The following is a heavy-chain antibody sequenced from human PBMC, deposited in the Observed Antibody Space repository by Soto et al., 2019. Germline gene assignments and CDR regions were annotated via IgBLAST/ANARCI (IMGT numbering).Heavy chain of an antibody. CDR2: IDPSDSYT. CDR3: ARHAGGRYNWFDP. D-gene: IGHD6-19*01. Sequence: EVQLVQSGAEVKKPGESLRISCNGSGYSFTSYWISWVRQMPGKGLEWMGRIDPSDSYTNYSPSFQAHVTISADKSISTAFLQWSSLKASDTAMYYCARHAGGRYNWFDPWGQGTLVTVSS. V-gene: IGHV5-10-1*01. CDR1: GYSFTSYW. J-gene: IGHJ5*02.